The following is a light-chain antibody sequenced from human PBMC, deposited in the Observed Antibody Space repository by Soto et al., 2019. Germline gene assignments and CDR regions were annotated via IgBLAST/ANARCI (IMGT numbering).Light chain of an antibody. J-gene: IGKJ2*03. CDR2: GAS. Sequence: EIVMTQSTATLSVSPGERATLSCSASQSVSSKLSWYQQKPGQAPRLLIYGASTRANGIPARFSGSGCGTAFTLTVSSMEFEDFAVYACHQYINWYRSFGKGTKVEIK. V-gene: IGKV3-15*01. CDR1: QSVSSK. CDR3: HQYINWYRS.